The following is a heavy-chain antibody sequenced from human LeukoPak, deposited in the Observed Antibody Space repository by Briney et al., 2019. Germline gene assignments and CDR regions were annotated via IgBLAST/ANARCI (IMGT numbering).Heavy chain of an antibody. Sequence: GGSLRLSCAASGFTFSSYGMHWVRQAPGKGLEWVAFIRYDGSNKYYADSVKGRFTISRDNSKNTLYLQMNSLRAEDTAVYYCAKDGVVLRFLEWLEYYYYYMDVWGKGTTVTVSS. CDR3: AKDGVVLRFLEWLEYYYYYMDV. V-gene: IGHV3-30*02. CDR1: GFTFSSYG. CDR2: IRYDGSNK. D-gene: IGHD3-3*01. J-gene: IGHJ6*03.